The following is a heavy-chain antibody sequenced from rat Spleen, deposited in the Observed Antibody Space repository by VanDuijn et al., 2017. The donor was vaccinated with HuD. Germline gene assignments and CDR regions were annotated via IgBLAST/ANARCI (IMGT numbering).Heavy chain of an antibody. J-gene: IGHJ2*01. CDR2: ISYDGSST. CDR3: ARHKHPVYFDY. V-gene: IGHV5-29*01. Sequence: EVQLVESGGGLVQPGRSLKLSCSASGFTFSNYGMAWVRQAPKKGLEWDATISYDGSSTYYRDSGKGRFTISRDNAKSTLDLQMDSLRSEETATYYCARHKHPVYFDYWGQGVMVTVSS. CDR1: GFTFSNYG. D-gene: IGHD3-8*01.